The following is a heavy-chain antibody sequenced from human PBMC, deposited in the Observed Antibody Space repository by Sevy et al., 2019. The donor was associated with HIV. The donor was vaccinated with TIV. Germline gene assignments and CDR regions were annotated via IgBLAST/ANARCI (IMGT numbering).Heavy chain of an antibody. V-gene: IGHV3-33*08. J-gene: IGHJ4*02. CDR1: GFTFSSYV. Sequence: GGSLRLSCAASGFTFSSYVMHWVRQAPGKGLEWVALIWYDGTIKYYADSMKGRFTISRDNSKDTLFLQTNSLTPEDMAVYYCARGGGYCGGDCYSIDYWGQGALVTVSS. CDR3: ARGGGYCGGDCYSIDY. CDR2: IWYDGTIK. D-gene: IGHD2-21*02.